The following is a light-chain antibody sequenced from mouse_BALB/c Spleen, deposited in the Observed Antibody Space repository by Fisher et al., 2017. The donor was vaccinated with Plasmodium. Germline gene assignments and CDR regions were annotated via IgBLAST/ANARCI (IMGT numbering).Light chain of an antibody. CDR1: QSISND. CDR2: YSS. J-gene: IGKJ5*01. V-gene: IGKV5-43*01. Sequence: DIVLTQSPATLSVTPGDSVSLSCRATQSISNDLHWYQQKSHESPRVLIKYSSQSISGIPSRFSGSGSGTYFTLSISSVETEDFGMYFCQQSNSWALTFGAGTKLELK. CDR3: QQSNSWALT.